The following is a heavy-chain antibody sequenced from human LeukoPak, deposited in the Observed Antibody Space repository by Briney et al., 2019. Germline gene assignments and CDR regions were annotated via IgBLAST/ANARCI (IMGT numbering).Heavy chain of an antibody. CDR2: ISSSGSTI. J-gene: IGHJ4*02. D-gene: IGHD1-20*01. Sequence: GGSLRLSCTASGSTFSNFWMGWVRQAPGKGLEWVSYISSSGSTIYYADSVKGRFTISRDNAKNSLYLQMNSRRAEDTAVYYCARRRYNWNAIDYWGQGTLVTVSS. CDR1: GSTFSNFW. CDR3: ARRRYNWNAIDY. V-gene: IGHV3-11*01.